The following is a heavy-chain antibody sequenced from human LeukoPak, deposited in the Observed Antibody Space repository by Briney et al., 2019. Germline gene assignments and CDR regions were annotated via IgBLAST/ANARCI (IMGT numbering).Heavy chain of an antibody. CDR2: IIPIFGTA. CDR1: GGTFSSYA. J-gene: IGHJ4*02. V-gene: IGHV1-69*05. Sequence: SVKVSCKASGGTFSSYAISWVRQAPGQGLEWMGGIIPIFGTANYAQKFQGRVTITTDESTSTAYMEPSSLRSEDTAVYYCARDRDGYSPYFDYWGQGTLVTVSS. D-gene: IGHD5-24*01. CDR3: ARDRDGYSPYFDY.